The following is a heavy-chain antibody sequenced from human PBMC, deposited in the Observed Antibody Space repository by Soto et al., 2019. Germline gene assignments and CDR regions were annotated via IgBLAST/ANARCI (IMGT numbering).Heavy chain of an antibody. V-gene: IGHV5-51*01. J-gene: IGHJ3*02. CDR3: ARGQDSGTDSAGSDI. CDR2: IYPGDSNT. CDR1: EFSFTTYW. Sequence: PGESLKISCKGSEFSFTTYWIAWVRQMPGKGLEWMGIIYPGDSNTTYSPSFQGQVTISADKSISTAYLQWSSLKASDTAMYYYARGQDSGTDSAGSDIWGQGIMLTVS. D-gene: IGHD6-13*01.